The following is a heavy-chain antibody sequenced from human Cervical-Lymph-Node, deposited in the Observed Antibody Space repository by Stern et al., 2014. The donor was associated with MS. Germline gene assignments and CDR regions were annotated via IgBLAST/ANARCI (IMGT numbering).Heavy chain of an antibody. CDR2: ISHNSTHT. Sequence: EVQLVESGGGLVKPGESLRLSCDASGFTFSHYSINWVRQAPGKGLEGISSISHNSTHTYYAASVEGRFTISRDSAKDSVSLHMVSLRAEDTAVYYCARARVGDYARSPHLDSWGQGTLVTVSS. D-gene: IGHD4-17*01. V-gene: IGHV3-21*02. CDR1: GFTFSHYS. J-gene: IGHJ4*02. CDR3: ARARVGDYARSPHLDS.